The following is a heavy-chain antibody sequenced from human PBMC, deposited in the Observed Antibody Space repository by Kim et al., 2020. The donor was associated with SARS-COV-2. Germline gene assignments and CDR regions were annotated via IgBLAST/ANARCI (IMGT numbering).Heavy chain of an antibody. CDR1: GFTFSSYG. J-gene: IGHJ4*02. V-gene: IGHV3-33*05. Sequence: GGSLRLSCAASGFTFSSYGMHWVRQAPGKGLEWVAVISYDGSNKYYADSVKGRFTISRHNSKNTLYLQMNSLRAEDTAVYYCARELSTGYCSGGSCYSDLLYWGQGTLVTVSS. D-gene: IGHD2-15*01. CDR2: ISYDGSNK. CDR3: ARELSTGYCSGGSCYSDLLY.